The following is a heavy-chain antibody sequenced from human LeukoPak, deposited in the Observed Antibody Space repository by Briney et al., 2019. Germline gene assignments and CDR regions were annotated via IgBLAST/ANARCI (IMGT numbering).Heavy chain of an antibody. V-gene: IGHV3-23*01. CDR2: VSGSGEST. D-gene: IGHD3-10*01. CDR3: AKGRGAAPKYYFDY. CDR1: GFTFTSYA. J-gene: IGHJ4*02. Sequence: GGSLRLSCAASGFTFTSYAMTWVRQAPGRGLEWVSSVSGSGESTYYADSLKGRFTISRDNSKNTLYLQMNSLRAEDTAVYYCAKGRGAAPKYYFDYWGQGTLVTVSS.